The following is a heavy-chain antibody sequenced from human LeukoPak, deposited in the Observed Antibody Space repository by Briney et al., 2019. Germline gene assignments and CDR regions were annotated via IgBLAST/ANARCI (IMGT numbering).Heavy chain of an antibody. CDR2: ISYDGSSK. CDR1: GFTFSSYG. D-gene: IGHD1-26*01. Sequence: GRSLRLSCAASGFTFSSYGMHWVRQAPGKGLEWVAVISYDGSSKYYTDSVKGRFTVSRDNSKNTLYLQMNSLRAEDTAVYYCAKAAAASGSYTIDYWGQGTLVTVS. CDR3: AKAAAASGSYTIDY. V-gene: IGHV3-30*18. J-gene: IGHJ4*02.